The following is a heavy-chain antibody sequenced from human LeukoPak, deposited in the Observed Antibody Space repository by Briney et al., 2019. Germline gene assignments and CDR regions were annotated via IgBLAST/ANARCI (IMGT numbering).Heavy chain of an antibody. CDR3: ARGLPMDV. J-gene: IGHJ6*03. Sequence: SETLSLTCSVSGDSITSPISSHYWSWTRQPPGKGLEWIAYIYYTGGTNYNPSLKSRLTISRDTSRNQFFLKVNSVTAADTAVYYCARGLPMDVWGKGTSVTVSS. CDR1: GDSITSPISSHY. CDR2: IYYTGGT. V-gene: IGHV4-59*11.